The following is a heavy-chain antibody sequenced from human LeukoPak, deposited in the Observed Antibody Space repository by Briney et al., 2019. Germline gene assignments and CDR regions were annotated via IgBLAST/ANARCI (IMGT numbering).Heavy chain of an antibody. CDR2: IYTSGST. J-gene: IGHJ6*03. CDR3: ARATVNTLTPYYYMHV. CDR1: GGSISSDY. V-gene: IGHV4-4*07. Sequence: PSETLSLTCTVSGGSISSDYWSWIRRPAGKGLEWMVGIYTSGSTNYNPSLKSRVTISVDKSKNKFSLKLSSLPAARTGVYYCARATVNTLTPYYYMHVWGKGSTVTVSS. D-gene: IGHD4-17*01.